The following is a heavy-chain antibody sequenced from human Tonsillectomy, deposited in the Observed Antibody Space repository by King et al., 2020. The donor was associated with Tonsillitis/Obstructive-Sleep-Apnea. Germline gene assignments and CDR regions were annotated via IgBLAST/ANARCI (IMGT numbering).Heavy chain of an antibody. CDR3: ARDWSYYYGSGSSGWFDP. CDR1: RFTFSDYY. V-gene: IGHV3-11*01. CDR2: ISISGTTI. J-gene: IGHJ5*02. Sequence: VKLVESGGGLVKPGGSLRLSCAASRFTFSDYYMSWIRQAPGKGLEWVSYISISGTTIYYADSVKGRFTISRDNAKNSLYLQMNSLRAEDTAVYYCARDWSYYYGSGSSGWFDPWGQGTLVTVSS. D-gene: IGHD3-10*01.